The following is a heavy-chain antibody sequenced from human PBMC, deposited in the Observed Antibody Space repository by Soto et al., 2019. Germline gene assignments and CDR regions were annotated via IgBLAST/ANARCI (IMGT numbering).Heavy chain of an antibody. J-gene: IGHJ3*02. Sequence: GGSLRLSCAASGFSFTNAWMNWVRQAPGKGLEWVGRIKSETDGGPTAYAASVKDSFTISRDDSRNTLYLQMNSLKIEDTAVYYCTGGPFDIWGQGTLVTVSS. CDR3: TGGPFDI. CDR2: IKSETDGGPT. D-gene: IGHD1-26*01. CDR1: GFSFTNAW. V-gene: IGHV3-15*07.